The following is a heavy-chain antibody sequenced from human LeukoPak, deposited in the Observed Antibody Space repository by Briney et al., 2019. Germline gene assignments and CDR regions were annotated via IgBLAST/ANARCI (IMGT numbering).Heavy chain of an antibody. CDR3: AKILLAHNVLLWFGDGGDAFDI. J-gene: IGHJ3*02. CDR2: IKEDGSKK. V-gene: IGHV3-7*03. Sequence: PGGSLRLSCATSGFTFSNYWMTWVRQAPGKGLEWVADIKEDGSKKFYVASMEGRLTISRDNDENSLYLHMNSLRAEDTAVYYCAKILLAHNVLLWFGDGGDAFDIWGQGTMVTVSS. D-gene: IGHD3-10*01. CDR1: GFTFSNYW.